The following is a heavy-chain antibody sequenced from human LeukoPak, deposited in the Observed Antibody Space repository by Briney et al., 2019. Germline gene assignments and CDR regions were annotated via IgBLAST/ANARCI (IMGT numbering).Heavy chain of an antibody. V-gene: IGHV4-59*08. CDR3: ARHVVDAAPFGY. J-gene: IGHJ4*02. CDR2: IYYSGST. CDR1: GGSFSGYY. Sequence: TSETQSLTCAVYGGSFSGYYWSWIRQPPGKGLEWIGYIYYSGSTNYNPSLKSRVTISVDTSKKQFSLKLSSVTAADTAVYYCARHVVDAAPFGYWGQGTLVTVSS. D-gene: IGHD5-18*01.